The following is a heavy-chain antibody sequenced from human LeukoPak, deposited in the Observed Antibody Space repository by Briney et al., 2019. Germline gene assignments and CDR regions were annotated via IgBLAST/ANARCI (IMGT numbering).Heavy chain of an antibody. V-gene: IGHV3-74*01. J-gene: IGHJ4*02. D-gene: IGHD4-23*01. CDR1: GFTFSSYW. Sequence: GGSLRLSCAVSGFTFSSYWMHWVRQAPGKGLVWVSRIDRGGSRINYADSVKGRFTISSDNGKNTLFLQMNSLRAEDAAVYYCVRGNDYGGPHYWGQGTLVTVSS. CDR3: VRGNDYGGPHY. CDR2: IDRGGSRI.